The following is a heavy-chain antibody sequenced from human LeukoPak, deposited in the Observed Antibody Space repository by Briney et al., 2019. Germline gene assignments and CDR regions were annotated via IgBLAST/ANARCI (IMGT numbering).Heavy chain of an antibody. CDR1: GFTFSNAW. CDR3: TTVSTRNYYDSSGYYHT. Sequence: GGSLRLSCAASGFTFSNAWMSWARQAPGKGLEWVGRINSKTDGGTTDYAAPGQGRFTIAKANSKNTLYLQMNSLKTEDTAVYYCTTVSTRNYYDSSGYYHTWGQGTLVTVSS. V-gene: IGHV3-15*01. CDR2: INSKTDGGTT. J-gene: IGHJ5*02. D-gene: IGHD3-22*01.